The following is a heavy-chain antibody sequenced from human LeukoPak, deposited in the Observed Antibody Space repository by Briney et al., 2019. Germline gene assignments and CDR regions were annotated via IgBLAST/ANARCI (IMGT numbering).Heavy chain of an antibody. CDR1: GFTFSSYV. CDR3: AKGTGSGSSSFDY. CDR2: VSGTGGNT. J-gene: IGHJ4*02. Sequence: GGSLRLSCAASGFTFSSYVMSWVRQAPGKGLEWVPTVSGTGGNTYYAASVKGRFTISRDNSKNTVYLQMNSLRAEDTAIYCCAKGTGSGSSSFDYWGQGTLVTVSS. V-gene: IGHV3-23*01. D-gene: IGHD3-10*01.